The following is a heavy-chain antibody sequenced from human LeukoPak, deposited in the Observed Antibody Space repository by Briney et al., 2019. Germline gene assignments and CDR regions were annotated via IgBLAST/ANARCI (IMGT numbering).Heavy chain of an antibody. Sequence: GGSLRLSCIASDFSFSDSWMTWVRKAPGKGLEWVSAISGSGGSTYYADSGKGRFTISRDNAKSSLYLQMNSLRAEDTAVYYCARVRVGTNPYYFDSWGQGTLVTVSS. J-gene: IGHJ5*01. V-gene: IGHV3-21*01. CDR2: ISGSGGST. D-gene: IGHD1-26*01. CDR3: ARVRVGTNPYYFDS. CDR1: DFSFSDSW.